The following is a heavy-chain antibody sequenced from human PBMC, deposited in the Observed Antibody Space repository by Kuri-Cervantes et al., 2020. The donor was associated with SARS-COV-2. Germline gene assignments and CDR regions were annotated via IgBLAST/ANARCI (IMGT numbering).Heavy chain of an antibody. CDR1: GFTFSSYS. J-gene: IGHJ4*02. CDR3: ARDQTYYYDSSGYPGDY. Sequence: GGSLRLSCAASGFTFSSYSMNWVRQAPGKGLEWVSYVNSSSTIYYADSVKGRFTISRDNAKNSLYLQMNSLRDEDTAVYYCARDQTYYYDSSGYPGDYWGQGTLVTVSS. D-gene: IGHD3-22*01. V-gene: IGHV3-48*02. CDR2: VNSSSTI.